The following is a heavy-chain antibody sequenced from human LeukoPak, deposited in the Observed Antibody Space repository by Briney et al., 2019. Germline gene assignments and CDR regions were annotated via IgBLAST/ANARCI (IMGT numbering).Heavy chain of an antibody. CDR3: ARDFGWAFDY. D-gene: IGHD6-19*01. CDR1: GFTFSSYA. CDR2: ISGSNSPI. Sequence: PGGSLRLSCAASGFTFSSYAMSWVRQAPGKGLEWVSYISGSNSPIDYADSVKGRFTISRDNSKNSLYLQMNSLRDEDTAVYYCARDFGWAFDYWGQGALVTVSS. J-gene: IGHJ4*02. V-gene: IGHV3-48*02.